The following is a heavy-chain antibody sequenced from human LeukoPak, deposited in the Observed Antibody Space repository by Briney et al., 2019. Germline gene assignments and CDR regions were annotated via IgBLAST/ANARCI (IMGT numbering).Heavy chain of an antibody. CDR3: ARPSYSSSWHGYY. J-gene: IGHJ4*02. CDR1: GGSISSYY. Sequence: SEALSLTCTVSGGSISSYYWSWIRQPPGKGLEWIGYIYYSGSTNYNPSLKSRVTISVDTSKNQFSLKLSSVTAADTAVYYCARPSYSSSWHGYYWGQGTLVTVSS. D-gene: IGHD6-13*01. CDR2: IYYSGST. V-gene: IGHV4-59*01.